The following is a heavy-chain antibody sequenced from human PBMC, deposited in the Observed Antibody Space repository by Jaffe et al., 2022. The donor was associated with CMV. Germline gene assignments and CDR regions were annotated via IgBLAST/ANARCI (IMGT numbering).Heavy chain of an antibody. V-gene: IGHV1-24*01. CDR1: GYTLTELS. CDR3: ATSPPRLRGSYYTYNWFDP. Sequence: QVQLVQSGAEVKKPGASVKVSCKVSGYTLTELSMHWVRQAPGKGLEWMGGFDPEDGETIYAQKFQGRVTMTEDTSTDTAYMELSSLRSEDTAVYYCATSPPRLRGSYYTYNWFDPWGQGTLVTVSS. D-gene: IGHD3-10*01. CDR2: FDPEDGET. J-gene: IGHJ5*02.